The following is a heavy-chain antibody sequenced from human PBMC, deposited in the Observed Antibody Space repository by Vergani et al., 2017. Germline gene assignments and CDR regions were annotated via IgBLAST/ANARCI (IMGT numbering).Heavy chain of an antibody. D-gene: IGHD3-22*01. CDR1: GGTFSSYT. V-gene: IGHV1-69*02. J-gene: IGHJ4*02. CDR3: ARVEKDDSSGYYVDY. CDR2: IIPILGIA. Sequence: QVQLVQSGAEVKKPGSSVKVSCKASGGTFSSYTISWVRQAPGQGLEWMGRIIPILGIANYAQKFQGRVTITADKSTRTAYMELSSLRSEDTAVYYCARVEKDDSSGYYVDYWGQGTLVTVSS.